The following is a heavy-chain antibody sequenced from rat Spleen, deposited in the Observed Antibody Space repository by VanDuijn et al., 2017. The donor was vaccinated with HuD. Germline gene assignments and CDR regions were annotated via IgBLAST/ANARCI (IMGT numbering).Heavy chain of an antibody. J-gene: IGHJ2*01. Sequence: VQLQESGPGLVKPSQSLSLTCSVTGYSIRSSYSWNWIRKFPGNKLEWMGYINNAGRTNYNPSLQSRLSITSDTSKNQFFLQVNSVTTEDTATYYCARTYYGYSYSDYWGQGVMVTVSS. CDR3: ARTYYGYSYSDY. CDR2: INNAGRT. CDR1: GYSIRSSYS. D-gene: IGHD1-9*01. V-gene: IGHV3-3*01.